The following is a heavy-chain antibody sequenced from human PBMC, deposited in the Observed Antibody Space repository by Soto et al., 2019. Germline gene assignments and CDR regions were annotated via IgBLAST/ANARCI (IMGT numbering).Heavy chain of an antibody. CDR1: GYTFTSYD. CDR2: MNPNSGNT. CDR3: ARDRSSGWYVDY. Sequence: QVQLVQSGAEVKKPGASVKVSCKASGYTFTSYDINWVRQATGQGLEWMGWMNPNSGNTVYAQKFQGRVTMTRNTPVSTAYRQLSSRRSEDTAVYYCARDRSSGWYVDYWGQGTLVTVSS. D-gene: IGHD6-19*01. J-gene: IGHJ4*02. V-gene: IGHV1-8*01.